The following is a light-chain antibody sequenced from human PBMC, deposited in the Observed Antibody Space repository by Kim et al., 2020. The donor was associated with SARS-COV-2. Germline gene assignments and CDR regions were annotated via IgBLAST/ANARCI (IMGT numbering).Light chain of an antibody. J-gene: IGKJ2*01. Sequence: SASVGDRVTITCRASENIRTWLAWYQQKPGRAPSLLIYLASTLESGVPSRFSGTGSGTEFSLSITSLQPDDFATYYCQHYSRFPYTFGQGTKLEI. CDR2: LAS. CDR1: ENIRTW. CDR3: QHYSRFPYT. V-gene: IGKV1-5*03.